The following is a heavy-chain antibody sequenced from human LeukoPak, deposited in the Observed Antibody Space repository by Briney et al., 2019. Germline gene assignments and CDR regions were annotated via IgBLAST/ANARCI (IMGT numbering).Heavy chain of an antibody. CDR2: IYSGGST. D-gene: IGHD1-26*01. Sequence: GGSLRLSCAASGFTVSSNYMSWVRQAPGKGLEWVSVIYSGGSTYYADSVKGRFTISRDNAKNSLYLQMSSLRAEDTAMYYCARAVGPTHFDYWGQGTLVTVSS. V-gene: IGHV3-53*01. CDR3: ARAVGPTHFDY. J-gene: IGHJ4*02. CDR1: GFTVSSNY.